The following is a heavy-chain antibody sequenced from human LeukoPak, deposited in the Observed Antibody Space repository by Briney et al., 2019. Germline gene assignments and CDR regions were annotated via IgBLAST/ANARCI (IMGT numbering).Heavy chain of an antibody. CDR2: VNSDGSNT. CDR3: ATPRGDYYYGMDV. Sequence: GGSLRLSCAASGVTFSNYWMHWVRQAPGKGLVWVSRVNSDGSNTYYADSVKGRFTISRDNAKNTLYLQMNSLRAEDTAVYYCATPRGDYYYGMDVWGLGTTVTVSS. J-gene: IGHJ6*02. D-gene: IGHD3-10*01. CDR1: GVTFSNYW. V-gene: IGHV3-74*01.